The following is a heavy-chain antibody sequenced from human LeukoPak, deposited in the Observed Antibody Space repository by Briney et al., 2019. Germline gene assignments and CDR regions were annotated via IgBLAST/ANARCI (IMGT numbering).Heavy chain of an antibody. CDR2: ISPSGDIK. V-gene: IGHV3-23*01. Sequence: GGSLRLSCVASGFTFSRHGMNWVRQAPGKGLEWVSGISPSGDIKYYVDSVKGRFTVSRDNSKNTLYLQMNSLRAEDTAVYYCAKDGGNYYDAGGSYLMRSYMDVWGKGTTVTVSS. CDR1: GFTFSRHG. D-gene: IGHD3-22*01. J-gene: IGHJ6*03. CDR3: AKDGGNYYDAGGSYLMRSYMDV.